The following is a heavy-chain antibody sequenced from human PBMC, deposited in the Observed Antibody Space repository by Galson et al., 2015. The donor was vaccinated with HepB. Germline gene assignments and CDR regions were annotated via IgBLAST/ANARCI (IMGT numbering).Heavy chain of an antibody. D-gene: IGHD3-3*01. V-gene: IGHV3-23*01. CDR3: AKDPIFGASGWFYFDY. CDR2: ITGSGGST. Sequence: SLRLSCAASGFRFSNYAMSWVRQAPGKGLEWVSGITGSGGSTSYAASVKGRFTISRDNTKNTLYLQMRGLRANDTAVYYCAKDPIFGASGWFYFDYWGQGTVVTVSS. CDR1: GFRFSNYA. J-gene: IGHJ4*02.